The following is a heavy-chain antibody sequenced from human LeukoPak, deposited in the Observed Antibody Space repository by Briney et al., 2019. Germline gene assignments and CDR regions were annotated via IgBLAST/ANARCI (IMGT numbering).Heavy chain of an antibody. J-gene: IGHJ4*02. D-gene: IGHD4/OR15-4a*01. CDR2: INHSGST. V-gene: IGHV4-34*01. CDR3: ASESNYNFDY. CDR1: GGSVSNYY. Sequence: PSETLSLTCSVSGGSVSNYYWSWIRQPPGKGLEWIGEINHSGSTNYNPSLKSRVTISVDTSKNQFSLKLSSVTAADTAVYYCASESNYNFDYWGQGTLVTVSS.